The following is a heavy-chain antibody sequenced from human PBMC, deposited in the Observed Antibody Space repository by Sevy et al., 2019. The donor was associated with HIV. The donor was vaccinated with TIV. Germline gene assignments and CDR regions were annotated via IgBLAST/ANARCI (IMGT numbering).Heavy chain of an antibody. CDR2: ISYDRSNK. CDR3: AGSSGWYGHHAFDF. J-gene: IGHJ3*01. D-gene: IGHD6-19*01. V-gene: IGHV3-30-3*01. CDR1: GFTFSSYA. Sequence: GGSLRLSCAASGFTFSSYAMHWVRQAPGKGLEWVAVISYDRSNKYYADSVKGRFTISRDNSKNTLYLQMNSLRAEDTAVYYCAGSSGWYGHHAFDFWGQGTMVTVSS.